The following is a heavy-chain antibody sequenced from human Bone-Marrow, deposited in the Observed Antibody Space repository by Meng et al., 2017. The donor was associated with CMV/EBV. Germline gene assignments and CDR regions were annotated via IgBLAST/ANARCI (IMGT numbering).Heavy chain of an antibody. Sequence: GGSLRLSCAASGFTFSSYGMHWVRQAPGKGLEWVAFIRYDGSNKYYADSVKGRFTISRDNSKNTLYLQMNSLRAEDTAVYYCAKDLVRYSSSWHGGSDYWGQGKLVTVSS. CDR3: AKDLVRYSSSWHGGSDY. D-gene: IGHD6-13*01. CDR2: IRYDGSNK. J-gene: IGHJ4*02. CDR1: GFTFSSYG. V-gene: IGHV3-30*02.